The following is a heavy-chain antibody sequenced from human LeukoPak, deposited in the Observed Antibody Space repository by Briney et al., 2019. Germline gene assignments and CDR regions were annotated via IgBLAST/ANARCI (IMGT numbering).Heavy chain of an antibody. CDR2: ISSSSSYI. J-gene: IGHJ6*03. V-gene: IGHV3-21*01. D-gene: IGHD1-26*01. CDR3: ARDQVGLYMDV. Sequence: GGSLRLSCAASGFTFSSYEMNWVRQAPGKGLEWVSSISSSSSYIYYADSVKGRFTISRDNAKNSLYLQMNSLRAEDTAVYYCARDQVGLYMDVWGKGTTVTVSS. CDR1: GFTFSSYE.